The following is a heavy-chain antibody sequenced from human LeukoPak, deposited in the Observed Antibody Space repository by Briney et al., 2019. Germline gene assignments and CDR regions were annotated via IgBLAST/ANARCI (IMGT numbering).Heavy chain of an antibody. Sequence: ASVKASCKASGYTFTGYFIHWVRQAPGQGLEWMGWMNPNSGGTNSAQKFQGRVTMTRDTSISTAYMELSSLISDDTAVYYCARVHSSGCIDYWGQGTLVTVSS. CDR2: MNPNSGGT. CDR3: ARVHSSGCIDY. CDR1: GYTFTGYF. D-gene: IGHD6-19*01. J-gene: IGHJ4*02. V-gene: IGHV1-2*02.